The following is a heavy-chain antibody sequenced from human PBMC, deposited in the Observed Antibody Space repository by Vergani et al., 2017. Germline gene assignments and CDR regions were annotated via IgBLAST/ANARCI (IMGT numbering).Heavy chain of an antibody. Sequence: EVQLLESGGGLVQPGGSLRLSCVASGFTFTAHGLNWVRQAPGKGLEWVSGISGQNFRTHYADSVKGRFTISRDNSKNTLSLQMNSLTAEDTAIYYCAGPQGTSAYYYGGFDYWGQGILVTVSS. CDR3: AGPQGTSAYYYGGFDY. D-gene: IGHD3-22*01. CDR2: ISGQNFRT. J-gene: IGHJ4*02. CDR1: GFTFTAHG. V-gene: IGHV3-23*01.